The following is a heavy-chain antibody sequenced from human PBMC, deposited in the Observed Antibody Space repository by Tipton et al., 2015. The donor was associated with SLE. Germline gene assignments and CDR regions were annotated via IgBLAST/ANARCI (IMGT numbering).Heavy chain of an antibody. CDR2: LSSSGSTI. CDR3: ARVGGYKWNRGYNWFDP. J-gene: IGHJ5*02. V-gene: IGHV3-48*03. D-gene: IGHD1-20*01. Sequence: SLRLSCAASGFTLSSYEMNWVRQAPGKGLEWVSYLSSSGSTIYYADSVKGRFTISRDNAENSLYLQMSSLRAEDTAVCYCARVGGYKWNRGYNWFDPWGQGTLVSVSS. CDR1: GFTLSSYE.